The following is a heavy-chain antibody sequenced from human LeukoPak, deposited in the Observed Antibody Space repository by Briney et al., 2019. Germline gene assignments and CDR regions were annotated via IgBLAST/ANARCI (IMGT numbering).Heavy chain of an antibody. Sequence: PGGSLRLSCAASGFTFSSYAMSWVRQAPGKGLEWVSAISGSGGSTYYADSVKGRFTISRDNSKNTLYLQMNSLRAEDTAVYYCARADGVLRYFDWLSSPYGMDVWGQGTTVTVSS. CDR2: ISGSGGST. D-gene: IGHD3-9*01. CDR1: GFTFSSYA. CDR3: ARADGVLRYFDWLSSPYGMDV. J-gene: IGHJ6*02. V-gene: IGHV3-23*01.